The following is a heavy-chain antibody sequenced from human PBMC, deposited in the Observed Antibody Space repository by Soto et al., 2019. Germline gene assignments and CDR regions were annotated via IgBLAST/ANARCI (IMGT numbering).Heavy chain of an antibody. CDR2: IDPSDSYT. J-gene: IGHJ5*01. V-gene: IGHV5-10-1*01. Sequence: HGESLKISCKGSGYSFTSFWIGWVRQVPGKGLEWMGRIDPSDSYTKYSPSFQGHVSISADKSISTAYLQWSSLKASDTAMYFCVRQYSSGWYWFESWGQGTLVTVSS. CDR3: VRQYSSGWYWFES. D-gene: IGHD6-19*01. CDR1: GYSFTSFW.